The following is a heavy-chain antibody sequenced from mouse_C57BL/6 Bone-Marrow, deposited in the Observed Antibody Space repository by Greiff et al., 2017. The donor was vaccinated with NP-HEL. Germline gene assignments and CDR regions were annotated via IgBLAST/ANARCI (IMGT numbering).Heavy chain of an antibody. CDR1: GFTFSDYY. V-gene: IGHV5-16*01. CDR2: INYDGSST. D-gene: IGHD3-1*01. Sequence: EVKLVESEGGLVQPGSSMKLSCTASGFTFSDYYMAWVRQVPEKGLEWVAHINYDGSSTYYLDSLKSRFIISRDNAKNILYLQMSSLKSEDTATYYCARDRGLTFDYWGQGTTLTVSS. J-gene: IGHJ2*01. CDR3: ARDRGLTFDY.